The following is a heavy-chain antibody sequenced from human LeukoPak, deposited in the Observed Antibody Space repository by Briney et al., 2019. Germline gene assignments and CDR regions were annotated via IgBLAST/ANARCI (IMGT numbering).Heavy chain of an antibody. CDR3: AKDRKSGPAPYYFDY. Sequence: GGSLRLSCAASGFTFSSYGMHWVRQAPGKGLEWVAFIRYDGSNNYYADSVKGRFTISRDNSKNTLYLQMNSLRAEDTAVYYCAKDRKSGPAPYYFDYWGQGTLVTVSS. CDR2: IRYDGSNN. D-gene: IGHD5-12*01. J-gene: IGHJ4*02. V-gene: IGHV3-30*02. CDR1: GFTFSSYG.